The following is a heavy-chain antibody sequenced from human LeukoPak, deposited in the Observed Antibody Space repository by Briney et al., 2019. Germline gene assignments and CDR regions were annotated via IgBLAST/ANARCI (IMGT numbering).Heavy chain of an antibody. J-gene: IGHJ6*02. CDR3: ARDRTGTTYYYGMDV. CDR1: GGSISSYY. D-gene: IGHD1-1*01. CDR2: IYYSGST. V-gene: IGHV4-59*01. Sequence: SETLSLTCTVSGGSISSYYWSWIRQPPGKGLEGIGYIYYSGSTNYNPSLKSRVTISVDTSKNQLSPKLSSVTAADTAVSYCARDRTGTTYYYGMDVWGQGTTVTVSS.